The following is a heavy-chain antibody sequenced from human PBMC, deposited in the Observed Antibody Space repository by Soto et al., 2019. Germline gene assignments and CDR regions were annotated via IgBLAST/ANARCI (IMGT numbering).Heavy chain of an antibody. CDR3: ARVVGGTWFGEPGWFDP. D-gene: IGHD3-10*01. Sequence: GASVKVSCKASGYTFTSYGISWVRQAPGQGLEWMGWISAYNGNTNYAQKLQGRVTVTTDTSTSTAYMELRSLRSDDTAVYYCARVVGGTWFGEPGWFDPWGQGTLVTVSS. CDR1: GYTFTSYG. V-gene: IGHV1-18*01. J-gene: IGHJ5*02. CDR2: ISAYNGNT.